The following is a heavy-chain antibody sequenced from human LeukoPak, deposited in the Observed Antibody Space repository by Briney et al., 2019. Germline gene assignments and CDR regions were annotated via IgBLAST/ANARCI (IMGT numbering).Heavy chain of an antibody. J-gene: IGHJ4*02. V-gene: IGHV4-34*01. Sequence: PSETLSLTCTVSGGSISSYYWSWIRQPPGKGLEWIGEINHSGSTNYNPSLKSRVTISVDTSKNQFSLKLSSVTAADTAVYYCARHRDYYGSGSYYGAHKRGFDYWGQGTLVTVSS. CDR2: INHSGST. CDR1: GGSISSYY. D-gene: IGHD3-10*01. CDR3: ARHRDYYGSGSYYGAHKRGFDY.